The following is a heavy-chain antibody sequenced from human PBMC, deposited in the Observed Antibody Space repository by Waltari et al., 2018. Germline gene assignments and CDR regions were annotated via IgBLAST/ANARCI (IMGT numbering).Heavy chain of an antibody. CDR2: IYHSGST. J-gene: IGHJ3*02. V-gene: IGHV4-4*02. D-gene: IGHD6-19*01. Sequence: QVQLQESGPGLVKPSGTLSLTCAVSGGSLSRSNWRRWVRQPPGKGLEWVGEIYHSGSTNYNPSLKSRVTISVDKSKNQFSLKLSSVTAADTAVYYCARDPSRVAVGQFDIWGQGTMVTVSS. CDR1: GGSLSRSNW. CDR3: ARDPSRVAVGQFDI.